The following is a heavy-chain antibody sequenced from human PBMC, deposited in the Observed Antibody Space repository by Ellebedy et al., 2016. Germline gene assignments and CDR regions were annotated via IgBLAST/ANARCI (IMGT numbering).Heavy chain of an antibody. CDR3: ARVATGD. CDR2: IYHFGHSGST. J-gene: IGHJ4*02. V-gene: IGHV4-30-2*05. Sequence: LRLXCAVSGASISSGGYSWSWIRQPPGKGLEWIGYIYHFGHSGSTYYKPSLKSRATISVDTSKNQFSLKLSSVTAADTAMYYCARVATGDWGQGTLVTVAS. D-gene: IGHD5-12*01. CDR1: GASISSGGYS.